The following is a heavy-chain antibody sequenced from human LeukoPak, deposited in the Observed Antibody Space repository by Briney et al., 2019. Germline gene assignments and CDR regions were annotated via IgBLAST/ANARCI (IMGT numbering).Heavy chain of an antibody. Sequence: GSLRLSCAVSGFTLSNYGMHWVRQAPGRGLEWVAVIWYDGTNKYYADSVRGRFTISRDSSKNTLYLQMNSLRAEDTAVYYCAKSGRNWAYLEYWGQGTLVTVSS. CDR3: AKSGRNWAYLEY. V-gene: IGHV3-33*06. CDR2: IWYDGTNK. D-gene: IGHD7-27*01. CDR1: GFTLSNYG. J-gene: IGHJ4*02.